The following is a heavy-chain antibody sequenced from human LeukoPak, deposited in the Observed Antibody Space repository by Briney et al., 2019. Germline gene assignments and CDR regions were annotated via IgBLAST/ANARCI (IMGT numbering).Heavy chain of an antibody. CDR1: GFTVSNNY. Sequence: GGSLRLSCKASGFTVSNNYMNWGRQAPGEGLEGGPLIYSGGSTQYADSVKGRFTISRDNSRNTLYLQMSSLRVEDTAVYYCARDPPGIAASVSGGWGQGILVTVSS. D-gene: IGHD6-13*01. J-gene: IGHJ4*02. CDR2: IYSGGST. V-gene: IGHV3-53*01. CDR3: ARDPPGIAASVSGG.